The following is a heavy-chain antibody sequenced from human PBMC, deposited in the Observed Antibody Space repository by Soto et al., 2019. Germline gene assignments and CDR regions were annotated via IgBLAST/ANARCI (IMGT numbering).Heavy chain of an antibody. D-gene: IGHD6-19*01. J-gene: IGHJ4*02. Sequence: PSETLSLTCAVSGDSISTNNWWSWVRQPPGKGLEWIGEAYHNGLTNYNPSLKSRVTMSVDTSKNQFSLKLTSVTAADTAIYYRARDAAVPGESDRFDYWGQGTLVTVSS. V-gene: IGHV4-4*02. CDR2: AYHNGLT. CDR1: GDSISTNNW. CDR3: ARDAAVPGESDRFDY.